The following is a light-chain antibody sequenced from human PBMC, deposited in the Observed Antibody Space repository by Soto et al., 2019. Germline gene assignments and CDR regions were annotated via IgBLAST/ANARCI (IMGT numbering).Light chain of an antibody. CDR2: EAA. CDR3: TSYTSTSTLV. CDR1: SNDIGANNY. Sequence: QSALTQPASVSGSPGQSITISCTGTSNDIGANNYVSWYQQHPGKAPKILIYEAANRPSGVSHRFSGSKSANTASLTISGLQAEDEADYFCTSYTSTSTLVFGGGTKLTVL. J-gene: IGLJ2*01. V-gene: IGLV2-14*01.